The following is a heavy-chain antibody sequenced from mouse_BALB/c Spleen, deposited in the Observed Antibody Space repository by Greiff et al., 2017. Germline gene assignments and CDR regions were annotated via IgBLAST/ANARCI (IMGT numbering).Heavy chain of an antibody. D-gene: IGHD2-3*01. J-gene: IGHJ3*01. CDR3: ARVDGYYRGFAY. Sequence: VQLQQSGPELVKPGASVKISCKASGYTFTDYNMHWVKQSHGKSLEWIGYIYPYNGGTGYNQKFKSKATLTVDNSSSTAYMELRSLTSEDSAVYYCARVDGYYRGFAYWGQGTLVTVSA. V-gene: IGHV1S29*02. CDR1: GYTFTDYN. CDR2: IYPYNGGT.